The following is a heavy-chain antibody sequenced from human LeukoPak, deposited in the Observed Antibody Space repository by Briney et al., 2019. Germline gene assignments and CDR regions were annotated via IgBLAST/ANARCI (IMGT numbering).Heavy chain of an antibody. Sequence: PGGSLRLSCAASGFTFSSYSMNWVRQAPGKGLEWVSSISSSSSYIYYADSVKGRFTISRDNAKNSLYLQMNSLRAEDTAVYYCARGDYGDPNWFDPWGQGTLVTVSP. D-gene: IGHD4-17*01. J-gene: IGHJ5*02. CDR3: ARGDYGDPNWFDP. CDR2: ISSSSSYI. CDR1: GFTFSSYS. V-gene: IGHV3-21*01.